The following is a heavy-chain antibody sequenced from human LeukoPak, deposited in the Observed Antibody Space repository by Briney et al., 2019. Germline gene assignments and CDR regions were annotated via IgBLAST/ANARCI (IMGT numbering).Heavy chain of an antibody. CDR1: GSIFSDYY. CDR2: ISRRSGAT. D-gene: IGHD2-21*01. V-gene: IGHV1-2*02. CDR3: VSWAGGNSDVASFDF. J-gene: IGHJ4*02. Sequence: ASVKVSCKASGSIFSDYYMHWVRQVPGRGFEWMGWISRRSGATKIAPKFQGRDTLTRDISISTAYVELTNLASDDTAVYYCVSWAGGNSDVASFDFWGQGTLVLVSS.